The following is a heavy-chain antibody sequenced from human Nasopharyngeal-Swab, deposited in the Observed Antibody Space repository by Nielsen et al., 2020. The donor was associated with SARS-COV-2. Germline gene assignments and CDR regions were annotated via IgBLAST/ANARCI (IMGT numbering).Heavy chain of an antibody. Sequence: ASVKVSCKVSGYTLTELSMHWVRQAPGKGLEWMGGFDPEDGETIYAQKFQGRVTMTRNTSISTAYMELSSLRSEDTAVYYCARGLGIGWGQGTLVTVSS. CDR3: ARGLGIG. CDR2: FDPEDGET. J-gene: IGHJ4*02. CDR1: GYTLTELS. D-gene: IGHD2-2*03. V-gene: IGHV1-24*01.